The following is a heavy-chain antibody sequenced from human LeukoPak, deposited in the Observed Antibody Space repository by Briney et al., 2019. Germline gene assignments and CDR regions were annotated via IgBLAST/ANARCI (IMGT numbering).Heavy chain of an antibody. CDR2: ISGSGGST. V-gene: IGHV3-23*01. CDR1: GFTFSSYA. D-gene: IGHD3-10*01. J-gene: IGHJ3*02. Sequence: GGFLRLSCAASGFTFSSYAMSWVRQAPGKGLEWVSAISGSGGSTYYADSVKGRFTISRDNSKNTLYLQMNSLRAEDTAVYYCAKDYMVRGVMAAVDAFDIWAKGQWSPSLQ. CDR3: AKDYMVRGVMAAVDAFDI.